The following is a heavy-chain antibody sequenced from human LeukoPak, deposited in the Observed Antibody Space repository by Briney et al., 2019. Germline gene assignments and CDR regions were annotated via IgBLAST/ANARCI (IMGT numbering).Heavy chain of an antibody. CDR2: INHSGST. CDR1: GGSFSGYY. Sequence: PSETLSLTCAVYGGSFSGYYWSWIRQPPGKGLEWIGEINHSGSTNYNPSLKSRVTISVDTSKNQFSLELSSVTAADTAVYYCARRLTTVTTHYYYYYGMDVWGEENTVTVSS. D-gene: IGHD4-17*01. V-gene: IGHV4-34*01. J-gene: IGHJ6*04. CDR3: ARRLTTVTTHYYYYYGMDV.